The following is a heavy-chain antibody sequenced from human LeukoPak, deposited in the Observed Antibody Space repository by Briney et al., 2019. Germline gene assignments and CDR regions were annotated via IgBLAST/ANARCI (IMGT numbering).Heavy chain of an antibody. D-gene: IGHD3-10*01. V-gene: IGHV4-4*07. CDR3: ARDRGFGSQNWFDP. J-gene: IGHJ5*02. Sequence: PSETLSLTCTVSGGSLSSYYWSWIRQPAGKGLEWIGRIYTSGSTNYNPSLKSRVTMSVDTSKHQFSLKLSSVTAADTAVYYCARDRGFGSQNWFDPWGQGTLVTVSS. CDR1: GGSLSSYY. CDR2: IYTSGST.